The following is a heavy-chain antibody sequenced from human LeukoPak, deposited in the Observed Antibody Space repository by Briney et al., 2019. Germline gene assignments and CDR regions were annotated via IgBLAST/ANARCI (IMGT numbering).Heavy chain of an antibody. J-gene: IGHJ3*02. Sequence: GGSLRLSCAASGFTFSSYSMNWVRQAPGKGLEWVSSISSSSSYIYYADSVKGRFTTSRDNAKNSLYLQMNSLRAEDTAVYYCARDAMTMVRGVTHDAFDIWGQGTMVTVSS. CDR1: GFTFSSYS. CDR3: ARDAMTMVRGVTHDAFDI. D-gene: IGHD3-10*01. CDR2: ISSSSSYI. V-gene: IGHV3-21*01.